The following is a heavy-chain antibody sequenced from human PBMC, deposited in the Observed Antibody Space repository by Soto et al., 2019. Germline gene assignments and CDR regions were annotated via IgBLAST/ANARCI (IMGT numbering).Heavy chain of an antibody. CDR2: IYYVGST. CDR1: GGSITTSSYF. Sequence: SETLSLTCTVSGGSITTSSYFWGWIRQPPGKGLEWIGDIYYVGSTFYNPSLKSRVTISVGTSKNQFSLKLTSVTAADTAVYYCARDKITGLFDYWGQGTLVT. J-gene: IGHJ4*02. CDR3: ARDKITGLFDY. D-gene: IGHD2-8*02. V-gene: IGHV4-39*07.